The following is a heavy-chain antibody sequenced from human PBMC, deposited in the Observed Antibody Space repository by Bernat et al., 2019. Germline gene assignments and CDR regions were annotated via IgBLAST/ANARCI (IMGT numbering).Heavy chain of an antibody. CDR3: AHRLYLMIDWNYGRFDY. V-gene: IGHV2-5*02. CDR2: IYWDDDK. J-gene: IGHJ4*02. CDR1: GFSLTTRGVG. Sequence: QVTLKESGPTLVNPTQTLTLTCTFSGFSLTTRGVGVGWIRQPPGKALEWLGLIYWDDDKRYRPSLRSRLTLTKDTSRNQVVLSITNMDSDDTGTYYCAHRLYLMIDWNYGRFDYWGQGTQVTVSS. D-gene: IGHD1-7*01.